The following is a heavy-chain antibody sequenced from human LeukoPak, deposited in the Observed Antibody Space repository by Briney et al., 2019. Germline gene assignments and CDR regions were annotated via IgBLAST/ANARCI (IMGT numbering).Heavy chain of an antibody. CDR1: GFIFSSYA. D-gene: IGHD2-2*01. Sequence: GGSLRLSCSASGFIFSSYAMHWVRQAPGKGLEYVSGISSNGGSTYYADSVKGRFTISRDNSKNTLYLQVSSLRGEDTAVYYCVKGYCSSTSCYAFDYWGQGTLVTVSS. CDR2: ISSNGGST. J-gene: IGHJ4*02. CDR3: VKGYCSSTSCYAFDY. V-gene: IGHV3-64D*09.